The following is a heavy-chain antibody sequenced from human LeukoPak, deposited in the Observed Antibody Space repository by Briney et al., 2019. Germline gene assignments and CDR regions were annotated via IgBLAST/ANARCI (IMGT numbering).Heavy chain of an antibody. D-gene: IGHD6-19*01. CDR3: ASMVAEAGPNWFDP. CDR1: GFTFSDYY. V-gene: IGHV3-11*01. J-gene: IGHJ5*02. CDR2: ISRGGSTT. Sequence: KPGGSLRLSCAASGFTFSDYYMSWIRQAPGKGLEWVSYISRGGSTTYYVDSVKGRFTISRDNAKNSLCLQMNSLRAEDTAVYYCASMVAEAGPNWFDPWGQGTLVTISS.